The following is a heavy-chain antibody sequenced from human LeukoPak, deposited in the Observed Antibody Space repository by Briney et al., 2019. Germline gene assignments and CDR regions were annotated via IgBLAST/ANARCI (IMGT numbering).Heavy chain of an antibody. V-gene: IGHV4-31*03. Sequence: SQTLSLTCTVSGGSISSGGYYWSWIRQHPGKGLEWIGYIYYSGSTYYNPSLKSRVTISVDTSKNQFSVKLSSVTAADTAVYYCARGHYGGNSGNAFDIWGQGTMVTVSS. CDR3: ARGHYGGNSGNAFDI. CDR1: GGSISSGGYY. J-gene: IGHJ3*02. CDR2: IYYSGST. D-gene: IGHD4-23*01.